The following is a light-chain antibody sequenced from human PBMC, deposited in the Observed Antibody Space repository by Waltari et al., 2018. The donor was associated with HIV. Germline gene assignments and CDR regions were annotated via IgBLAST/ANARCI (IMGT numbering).Light chain of an antibody. CDR3: YSTDSSGNHSWV. V-gene: IGLV3-10*01. Sequence: SYELTQPPSVSVSPGQTARITCSGDALPKKYAYWYQQKSGKAPVLVIYEDSKRPSGIPERFSGSSSGTMATLTISGAQVEDEADYYCYSTDSSGNHSWVFGGGTKLTVL. J-gene: IGLJ2*01. CDR1: ALPKKY. CDR2: EDS.